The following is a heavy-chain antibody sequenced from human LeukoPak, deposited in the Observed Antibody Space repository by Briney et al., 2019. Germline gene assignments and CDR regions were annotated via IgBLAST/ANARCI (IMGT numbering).Heavy chain of an antibody. J-gene: IGHJ5*02. CDR3: ARGLILAAILFDP. V-gene: IGHV4-34*01. Sequence: SETLSLTCAVYGGSFSGYYWSWIRQPPGKGQEWIGEINHSGSTNYNPSLKSRVTISVDTSKNQFSLKLSSVTAADTAVYYCARGLILAAILFDPWGQGTLVTVSS. CDR2: INHSGST. D-gene: IGHD2-15*01. CDR1: GGSFSGYY.